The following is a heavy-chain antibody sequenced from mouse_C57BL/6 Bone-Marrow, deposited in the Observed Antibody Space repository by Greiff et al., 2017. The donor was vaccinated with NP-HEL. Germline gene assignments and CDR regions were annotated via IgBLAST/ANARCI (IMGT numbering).Heavy chain of an antibody. D-gene: IGHD2-3*01. J-gene: IGHJ1*03. CDR3: ARHDGYYGWYFDV. CDR2: ISSGGSYT. Sequence: EVKLVESGGDLVKPGGSLKLSCVASGFTFSSYGMSWVRQTPDKRLEWVATISSGGSYTYYPDSVKGRFTISRDNAKNTLYLQMSSLKSEDTAMYYCARHDGYYGWYFDVWGTGTTVTVSS. V-gene: IGHV5-6*01. CDR1: GFTFSSYG.